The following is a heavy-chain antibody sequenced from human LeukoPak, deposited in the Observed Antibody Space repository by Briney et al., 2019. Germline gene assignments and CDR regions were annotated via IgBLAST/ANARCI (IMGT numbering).Heavy chain of an antibody. CDR1: GGSISSSSYY. Sequence: SETLSLTCTVSGGSISSSSYYWSWIRQPPGKGLEWIGHLSNSGSTNYNPSLKSRVTISVDTSKNQFSLKLNSVTAADTAVYYCARATETFSWFLQHWGQGTLVTVSS. CDR2: LSNSGST. CDR3: ARATETFSWFLQH. J-gene: IGHJ1*01. D-gene: IGHD6-13*01. V-gene: IGHV4-61*01.